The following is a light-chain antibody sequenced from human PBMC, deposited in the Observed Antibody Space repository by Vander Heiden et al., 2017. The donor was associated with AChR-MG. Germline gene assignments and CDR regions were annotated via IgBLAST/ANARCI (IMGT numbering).Light chain of an antibody. CDR3: QSYDTTLSAWV. CDR1: GFTIGAPYD. J-gene: IGLJ3*02. CDR2: SNV. Sequence: QSVLTQPPSISGTPGQRVTISCDGNGFTIGAPYDVHWYQQLPGAAPKLLIFSNVNRPSGVPDRFSGSKSGSSASLAITGVQTEDEADYYCQSYDTTLSAWVFGGGTRLTVL. V-gene: IGLV1-40*01.